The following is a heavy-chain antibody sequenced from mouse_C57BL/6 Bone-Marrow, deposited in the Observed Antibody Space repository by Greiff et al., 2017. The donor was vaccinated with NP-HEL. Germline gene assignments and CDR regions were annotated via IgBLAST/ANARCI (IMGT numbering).Heavy chain of an antibody. CDR2: ISYDGSN. CDR1: GYSITSGYY. Sequence: ESGPGLVKPSQSLSLTCSVTGYSITSGYYWNWIRQFPGNKLEWMGYISYDGSNNYNPSLKNRISITRDTSKNQFFLKLNSVTTEDTATYYCARGRLRRGYYFDYWGQGTTLTVSS. D-gene: IGHD2-4*01. CDR3: ARGRLRRGYYFDY. J-gene: IGHJ2*01. V-gene: IGHV3-6*01.